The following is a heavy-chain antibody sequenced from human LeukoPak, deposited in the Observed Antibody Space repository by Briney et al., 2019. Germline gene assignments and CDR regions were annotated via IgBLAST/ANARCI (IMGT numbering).Heavy chain of an antibody. CDR1: GGSISSGGYY. Sequence: SETLSLTCTVSGGSISSGGYYWSWIRQPPGKGLEWIGSIYYSGSTYYNPSLKSRVTISVDTSKNQFSLKLSSVTAADTAVYYCARHGEPDYWGQGTLVTVSS. V-gene: IGHV4-39*01. D-gene: IGHD1-14*01. CDR2: IYYSGST. CDR3: ARHGEPDY. J-gene: IGHJ4*02.